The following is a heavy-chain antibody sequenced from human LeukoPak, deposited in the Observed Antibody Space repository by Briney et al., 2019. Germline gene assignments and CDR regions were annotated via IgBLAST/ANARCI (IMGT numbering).Heavy chain of an antibody. CDR1: GITLSNYG. Sequence: GGSLRLSCAVSGITLSNYGMSWVRQAPGKGLEWVAGISGSGGRTNYADAVKGRFTISRDNAKNTLFLQMNSLRVEDTAVYFCAKRGVVIRVILVGFHKEAYYFDSWGQGALVTVSS. CDR3: AKRGVVIRVILVGFHKEAYYFDS. D-gene: IGHD3-22*01. V-gene: IGHV3-23*01. J-gene: IGHJ4*02. CDR2: ISGSGGRT.